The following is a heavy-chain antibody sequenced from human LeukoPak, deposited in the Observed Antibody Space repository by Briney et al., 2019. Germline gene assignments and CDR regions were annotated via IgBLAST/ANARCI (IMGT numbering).Heavy chain of an antibody. V-gene: IGHV4-39*01. CDR3: AMTEKVGAFDY. CDR2: IYYSGST. Sequence: SETLSLTCTVSGGSISSSSYYWGWIRQPPGKGLEWIGSIYYSGSTYYNPSLKSRVTISVDTSKNQFSLKLSSVTAADTAVYYCAMTEKVGAFDYWGQGTLVTVSS. CDR1: GGSISSSSYY. J-gene: IGHJ4*02. D-gene: IGHD1-26*01.